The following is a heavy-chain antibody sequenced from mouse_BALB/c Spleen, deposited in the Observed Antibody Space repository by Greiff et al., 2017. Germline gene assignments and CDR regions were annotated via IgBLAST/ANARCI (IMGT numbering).Heavy chain of an antibody. CDR2: IWAGGST. CDR3: ARDESYYGSSSAWFAY. D-gene: IGHD1-1*01. J-gene: IGHJ3*01. CDR1: GFSLTSYG. Sequence: VKLQESGPGLVAPSQSLSITCTVSGFSLTSYGVHWVRQPPGKGLEWLGVIWAGGSTNYNSALMPRLSISKDNSKSQVFLKMNSLQTDDTAMYYCARDESYYGSSSAWFAYWGQGTLVTVSA. V-gene: IGHV2-9*02.